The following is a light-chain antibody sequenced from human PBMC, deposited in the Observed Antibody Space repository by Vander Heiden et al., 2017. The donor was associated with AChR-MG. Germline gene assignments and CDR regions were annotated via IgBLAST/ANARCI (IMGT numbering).Light chain of an antibody. J-gene: IGKJ1*01. V-gene: IGKV2-28*01. CDR3: MQGLQTRT. CDR1: QSILHTNGYNY. Sequence: DIVMTQSPLSLPVTPGEPASISCRSSQSILHTNGYNYVYWSLPKPGQSPQLRLLLGSNRASGVPDRFRDSGSGTDFTLKSSRVEAEDVGIYYCMQGLQTRTFGHGAKVEIK. CDR2: LGS.